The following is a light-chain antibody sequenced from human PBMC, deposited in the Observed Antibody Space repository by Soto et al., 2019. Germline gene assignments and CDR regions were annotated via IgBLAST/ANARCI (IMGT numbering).Light chain of an antibody. J-gene: IGLJ2*01. CDR1: SSNLGAGYD. CDR3: CSSGGRNGFVV. CDR2: GNR. V-gene: IGLV1-40*01. Sequence: QSVLTQPPSVSGAPGQRVTISCTGNSSNLGAGYDVHWYQQLPGAAPKLVIFGNRNRPSGVPERFSGSKSGTSASLAVSDLQPDDEADYYCCSSGGRNGFVVFGGGTKLTVL.